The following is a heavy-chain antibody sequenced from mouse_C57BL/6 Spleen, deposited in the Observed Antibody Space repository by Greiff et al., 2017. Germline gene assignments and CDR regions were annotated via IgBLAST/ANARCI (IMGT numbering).Heavy chain of an antibody. CDR2: IYPGDGDT. Sequence: VQLQQSGPELVKPGASVKISCKASGYAFSSSWMNWVKQRPGKGLEWIGRIYPGDGDTNYNGKFKGKATLTADKSSSTAYMQLSSLTSEDSAVYFCASDYYGSSPFPLDYWGQGTTLTVSS. V-gene: IGHV1-82*01. D-gene: IGHD1-1*01. CDR1: GYAFSSSW. J-gene: IGHJ2*01. CDR3: ASDYYGSSPFPLDY.